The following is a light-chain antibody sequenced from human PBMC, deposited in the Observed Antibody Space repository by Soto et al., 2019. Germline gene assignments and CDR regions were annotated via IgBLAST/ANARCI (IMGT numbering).Light chain of an antibody. J-gene: IGKJ4*01. V-gene: IGKV3D-11*02. Sequence: TVLTQSPATLSLSPGGRATLSCRASQSVDTYLAWYQQKSGRAPRLLIYDVSKRATGIPPRFSGSGAGTDFTLTISSLEPEDSATYYCQQRRSSLTFGGGTKVDIK. CDR1: QSVDTY. CDR3: QQRRSSLT. CDR2: DVS.